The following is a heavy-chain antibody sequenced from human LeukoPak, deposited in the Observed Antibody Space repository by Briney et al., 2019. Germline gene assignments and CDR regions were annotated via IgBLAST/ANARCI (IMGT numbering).Heavy chain of an antibody. D-gene: IGHD3-3*01. CDR2: ISAYNGNT. Sequence: ASVTVSCTASGYTFTSYGISWVRQAPGQGLEWMGWISAYNGNTNYTQKLQGRVTMTTDTSTSTAYMELRSLRSDDTAVYFCARDGKGRYDFRENDYWGQGTLVTVSS. J-gene: IGHJ4*02. CDR1: GYTFTSYG. V-gene: IGHV1-18*01. CDR3: ARDGKGRYDFRENDY.